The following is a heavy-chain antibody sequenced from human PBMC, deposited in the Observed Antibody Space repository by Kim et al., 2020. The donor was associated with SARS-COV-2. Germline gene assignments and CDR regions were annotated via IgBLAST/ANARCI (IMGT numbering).Heavy chain of an antibody. Sequence: ASVKVSCKASGYTFTSYGISWVRQAPGQGLEWMGWISAYNGNTNYAQKLQGRVTMTTDTSTTTAYMELRSLRSDDTAVYYCARDRHIVAAGTHYYYYGMDVRGQGTTVTVSS. CDR1: GYTFTSYG. CDR2: ISAYNGNT. CDR3: ARDRHIVAAGTHYYYYGMDV. J-gene: IGHJ6*02. V-gene: IGHV1-18*01. D-gene: IGHD6-13*01.